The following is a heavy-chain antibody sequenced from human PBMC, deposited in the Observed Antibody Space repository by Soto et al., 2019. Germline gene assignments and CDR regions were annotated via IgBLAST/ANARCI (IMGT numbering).Heavy chain of an antibody. J-gene: IGHJ6*03. D-gene: IGHD3-10*01. Sequence: ASVKVSCKASGYTFTGYYRHWVRQAPGQGLEWMGWINPNSGGTNYAQKFQGWVTMTRDTSISTAYMELSRLRSDDTAVYYCARGGPLLLWFGEFPGYYYYYYIDVWGKGTTVTV. CDR2: INPNSGGT. V-gene: IGHV1-2*04. CDR3: ARGGPLLLWFGEFPGYYYYYYIDV. CDR1: GYTFTGYY.